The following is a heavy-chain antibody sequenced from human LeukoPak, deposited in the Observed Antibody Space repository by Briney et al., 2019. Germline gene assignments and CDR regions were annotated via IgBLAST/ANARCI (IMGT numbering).Heavy chain of an antibody. V-gene: IGHV1-18*01. D-gene: IGHD1-26*01. Sequence: ASVKVSCKASGYTFTSYGISWVRQAPGQELEWMGWISAYNGNTNYAQKLQGRVTMTTDTSTSTAYMELRSLRSDDTAVYYCARGSGATPGYELVVYYFDYWGQGTLVTVSS. CDR2: ISAYNGNT. J-gene: IGHJ4*02. CDR1: GYTFTSYG. CDR3: ARGSGATPGYELVVYYFDY.